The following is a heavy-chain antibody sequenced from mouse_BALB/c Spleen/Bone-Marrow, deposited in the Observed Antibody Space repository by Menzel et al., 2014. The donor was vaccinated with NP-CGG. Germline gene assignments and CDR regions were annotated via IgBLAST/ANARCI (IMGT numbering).Heavy chain of an antibody. V-gene: IGHV3-1*02. CDR2: IHYSGST. Sequence: VQLKESGPDLVKPSQSLSLTCTVTGYSISSGYTWHWIRQFPGNTLEWMGYIHYSGSTNYNPSLKSRISITRDTSKNQFFLQLNSVTTEDTVTYFCSKGTYAMDSWGQGTSVTVSS. J-gene: IGHJ4*01. CDR3: SKGTYAMDS. D-gene: IGHD3-3*01. CDR1: GYSISSGYT.